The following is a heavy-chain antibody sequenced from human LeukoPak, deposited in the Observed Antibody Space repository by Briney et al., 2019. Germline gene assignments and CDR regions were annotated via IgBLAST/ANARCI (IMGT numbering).Heavy chain of an antibody. CDR2: ISSSSSTI. D-gene: IGHD6-19*01. J-gene: IGHJ4*02. V-gene: IGHV3-48*01. CDR1: GFTFSSYS. CDR3: ARDRGAAVAGTGDFDY. Sequence: GGSLRLSCAASGFTFSSYSMNWVRQAPGKGLEWVSYISSSSSTIYYADSVKGRFTISRDNAKNSLYLQMNSLRAEDTAVYYCARDRGAAVAGTGDFDYWGQGTLVTVSS.